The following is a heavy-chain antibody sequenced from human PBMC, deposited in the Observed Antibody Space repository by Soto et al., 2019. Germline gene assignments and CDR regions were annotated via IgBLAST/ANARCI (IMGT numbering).Heavy chain of an antibody. Sequence: GGSLRFSCAAYVFPFSSYAMHCVRHSPGKGLEWVAVISYDGSNKYYADSVKGRFTISRDNSKNTLYLQMNSLRAEDTAVYYCAATYYYYYYGMDVWGQGTTVTVSS. J-gene: IGHJ6*02. CDR1: VFPFSSYA. CDR2: ISYDGSNK. CDR3: AATYYYYYYGMDV. V-gene: IGHV3-30-3*01.